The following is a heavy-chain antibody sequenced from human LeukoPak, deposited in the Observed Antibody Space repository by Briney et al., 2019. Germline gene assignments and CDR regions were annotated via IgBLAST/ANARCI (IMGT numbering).Heavy chain of an antibody. CDR3: ARGGRPGYSSGWYPRYFDY. D-gene: IGHD6-19*01. CDR2: INHSGST. Sequence: NASETLSLTCAVYGGSFSGYYWSWIRQPPGKGLEWIGEINHSGSTNYNPSLKSRVTISVDTSKNQFSLKLSSVTAADTAVYYCARGGRPGYSSGWYPRYFDYWGQGTLVTVSS. V-gene: IGHV4-34*01. CDR1: GGSFSGYY. J-gene: IGHJ4*02.